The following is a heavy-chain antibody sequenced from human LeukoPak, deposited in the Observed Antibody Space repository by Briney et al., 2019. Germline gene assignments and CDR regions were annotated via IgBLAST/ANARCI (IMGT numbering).Heavy chain of an antibody. CDR2: IYTSGST. Sequence: SETLSLTCTVSGGSISSYYWSWIRQPPGKGLEWIGYIYTSGSTNYNPSLKSRVTISVDTSKNQFYMTLSSVTAADTAVYYCARLREGRVAATTPYFDYWGQGTLVTVSS. CDR3: ARLREGRVAATTPYFDY. D-gene: IGHD1-26*01. V-gene: IGHV4-4*09. CDR1: GGSISSYY. J-gene: IGHJ4*02.